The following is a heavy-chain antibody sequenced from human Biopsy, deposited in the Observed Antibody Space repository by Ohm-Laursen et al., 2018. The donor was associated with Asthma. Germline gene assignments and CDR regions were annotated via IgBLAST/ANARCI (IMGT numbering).Heavy chain of an antibody. Sequence: GASVKVSCKTSGYTFNSAGITWVRQAPGQGLEWMGWISVYNGNTKVAQKLQDRVTMITDTSTSTAYMELRSLRSDGTVVYFCARAVDYSHYYGIDVWGQGTTVTVS. D-gene: IGHD3-10*01. CDR1: GYTFNSAG. CDR3: ARAVDYSHYYGIDV. V-gene: IGHV1-18*01. J-gene: IGHJ6*02. CDR2: ISVYNGNT.